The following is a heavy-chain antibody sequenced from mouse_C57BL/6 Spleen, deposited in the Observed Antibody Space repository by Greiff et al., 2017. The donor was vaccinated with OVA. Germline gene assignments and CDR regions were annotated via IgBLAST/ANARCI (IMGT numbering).Heavy chain of an antibody. CDR2: IWSGGST. CDR3: ARRFYYYGSSSRYFDV. Sequence: VKLVESGPGLVQPSQSLSITCTVSGFSLTSYGVHWVRQSPGKGLEWLGVIWSGGSTDYNAAFISRLSISKDNSKSQVFFKMNSLQADDTAIYYCARRFYYYGSSSRYFDVWGTGTTVTVSS. D-gene: IGHD1-1*01. J-gene: IGHJ1*03. CDR1: GFSLTSYG. V-gene: IGHV2-2*01.